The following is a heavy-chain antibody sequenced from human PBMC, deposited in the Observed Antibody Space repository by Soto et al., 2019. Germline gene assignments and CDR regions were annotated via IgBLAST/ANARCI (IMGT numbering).Heavy chain of an antibody. D-gene: IGHD3-9*01. J-gene: IGHJ6*02. CDR3: ATPYYDILTGPPYYYGMDV. V-gene: IGHV1-3*01. Sequence: ASVKVSCKASGYTFTSYATHWVRQAPGQRLEWMGWINAGNGNTKYSQKFQGRVTITRDTSASTAYMELSSLRSEDTAVYYCATPYYDILTGPPYYYGMDVWGQGTTVTVSS. CDR2: INAGNGNT. CDR1: GYTFTSYA.